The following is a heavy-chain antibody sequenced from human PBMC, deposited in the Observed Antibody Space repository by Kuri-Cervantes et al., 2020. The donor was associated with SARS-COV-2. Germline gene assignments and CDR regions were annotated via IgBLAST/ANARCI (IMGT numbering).Heavy chain of an antibody. J-gene: IGHJ4*02. CDR2: IYDSGST. D-gene: IGHD3-3*01. Sequence: SETLSPTCTVSGGSISSSSYYWGWIRQPPGKGLEWIGSIYDSGSTYYNPSLKSRVTISVDTSKNQFSLKLSSVTAADTAVYFCARLVPYYDFWSGSYYFDFWGKGTLVTVSS. CDR3: ARLVPYYDFWSGSYYFDF. V-gene: IGHV4-39*01. CDR1: GGSISSSSYY.